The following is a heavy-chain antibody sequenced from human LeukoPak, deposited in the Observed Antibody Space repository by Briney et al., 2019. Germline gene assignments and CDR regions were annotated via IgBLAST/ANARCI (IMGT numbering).Heavy chain of an antibody. CDR3: AALRSIVVVTASAFDI. J-gene: IGHJ3*02. CDR1: GYTFTGYY. Sequence: SVKVSCKASGYTFTGYYMHWVRQAPGQRLEWIGWIVVGSGNTNYAQKFQERVTITRDMSTSTAYMELSSLRSEDTAVYYCAALRSIVVVTASAFDIWGQGTMVTVSS. D-gene: IGHD2-21*02. V-gene: IGHV1-58*02. CDR2: IVVGSGNT.